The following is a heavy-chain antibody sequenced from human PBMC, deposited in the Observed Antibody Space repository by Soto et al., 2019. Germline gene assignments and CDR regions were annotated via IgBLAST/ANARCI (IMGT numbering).Heavy chain of an antibody. J-gene: IGHJ4*02. Sequence: QVQLVQSGAEVKKPGASVKVSCKASGYTFTSYGISWVRQAPGQGLEWMGWISAYNGNTNYAQKLQGRVTMTTDTSTSTAYMELRSRRSDDTAVYYCARDSPIIVVVPAANPFDYWGQGTLVTVSS. CDR1: GYTFTSYG. D-gene: IGHD2-2*01. V-gene: IGHV1-18*01. CDR2: ISAYNGNT. CDR3: ARDSPIIVVVPAANPFDY.